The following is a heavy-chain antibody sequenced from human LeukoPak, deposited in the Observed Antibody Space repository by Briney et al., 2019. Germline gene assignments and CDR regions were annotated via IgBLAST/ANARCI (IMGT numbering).Heavy chain of an antibody. J-gene: IGHJ1*01. CDR1: GFTVSSNY. Sequence: GGSLRLSCAASGFTVSSNYMSWVRQAPGKGLEWVSVFYSGGNTYYADSVKGRFTISRDNSKNTQYLQMNSLRAEDTAVYYCARSSDAIIYFQHWGQGTLVTVSS. CDR3: ARSSDAIIYFQH. CDR2: FYSGGNT. V-gene: IGHV3-53*01. D-gene: IGHD3-9*01.